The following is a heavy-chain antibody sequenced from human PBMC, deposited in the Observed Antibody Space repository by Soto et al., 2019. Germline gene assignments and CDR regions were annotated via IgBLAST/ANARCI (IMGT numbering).Heavy chain of an antibody. CDR2: IYYGGST. Sequence: SRNWCWSWNLKNPGKGLEWIGYIYYGGSTNYNPSLKSRVTISVDTSKNQFSLKLTSVTAADTAVYYCARTDSSSWDRWFDPWGQGTLVTVSS. CDR1: SRNWC. V-gene: IGHV4-61*01. J-gene: IGHJ5*02. CDR3: ARTDSSSWDRWFDP. D-gene: IGHD6-13*01.